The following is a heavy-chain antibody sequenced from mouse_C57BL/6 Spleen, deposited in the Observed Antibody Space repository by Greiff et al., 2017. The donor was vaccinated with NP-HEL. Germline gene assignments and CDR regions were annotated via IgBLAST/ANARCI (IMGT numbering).Heavy chain of an antibody. V-gene: IGHV1-52*01. CDR2: IDPSDSET. CDR3: ARRGRRAWFAY. Sequence: VKLQQPGAELVRPGSSVKLSCKASGYTFTSYWMHWVKQRPIQGLEWIGNIDPSDSETHYNQKFKDKATLTVDKSSSTAYMQLSSLTAEDSAVYYCARRGRRAWFAYWGQGTLVTVSA. J-gene: IGHJ3*01. CDR1: GYTFTSYW.